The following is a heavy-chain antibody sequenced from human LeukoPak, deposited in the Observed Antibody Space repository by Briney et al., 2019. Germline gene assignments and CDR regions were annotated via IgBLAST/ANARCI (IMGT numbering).Heavy chain of an antibody. CDR2: ISSSSSYI. V-gene: IGHV3-21*01. Sequence: PGGSLRLSCAASGFTFSSYSMNWVRQAPGKGLEWVSSISSSSSYIYYADSVKGRFTISRDNAKNSLYLQMNSLRAEDTAVYYCARDPTGGYCSSTSCLGMDVWGKGTTVTVSS. CDR3: ARDPTGGYCSSTSCLGMDV. CDR1: GFTFSSYS. J-gene: IGHJ6*04. D-gene: IGHD2-2*01.